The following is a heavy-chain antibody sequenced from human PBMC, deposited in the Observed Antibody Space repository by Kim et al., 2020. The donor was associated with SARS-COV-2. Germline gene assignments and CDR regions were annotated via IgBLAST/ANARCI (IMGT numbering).Heavy chain of an antibody. V-gene: IGHV1-24*01. J-gene: IGHJ4*02. CDR1: GYTLTEVS. D-gene: IGHD3-16*01. CDR3: HCAGNHYDDY. CDR2: FNPEDGER. Sequence: ASVKVSCKISGYTLTEVSIHWVRQAPGKGLEWMGGFNPEDGERISAQNLQGRLTMTEDTSADTAYMELTSLRSDDTAVYYCHCAGNHYDDYWGQGTLVTVSS.